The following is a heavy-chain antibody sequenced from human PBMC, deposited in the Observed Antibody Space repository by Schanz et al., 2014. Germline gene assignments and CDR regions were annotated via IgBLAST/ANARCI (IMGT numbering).Heavy chain of an antibody. CDR1: GFAFSSFA. Sequence: EVQLVESGGGLVQPGGSLSLSCTASGFAFSSFAMTGVRQAPGRGLEWVSSISTSGTYMYIADSLKGRLTISRDDAKNTLYLQMNTLRAEDTAVYYCARKMKLGVYGGKRHDSLDIWGQGTMVTVSS. CDR2: ISTSGTYM. V-gene: IGHV3-21*01. J-gene: IGHJ3*02. CDR3: ARKMKLGVYGGKRHDSLDI. D-gene: IGHD4-17*01.